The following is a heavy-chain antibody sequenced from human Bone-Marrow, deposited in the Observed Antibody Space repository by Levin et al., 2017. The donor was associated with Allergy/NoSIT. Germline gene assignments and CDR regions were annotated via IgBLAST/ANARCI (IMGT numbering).Heavy chain of an antibody. CDR2: IRGSGSRI. CDR1: GFTFSTYA. Sequence: PGGSLRLSCAASGFTFSTYAMDWVRQAPGKGLEWVSAIRGSGSRIYYAGSVKGRFTVSRDNSRNTLYLQMNNPRGEDTAIYYCGREEGGSGWYTVDYWGRGTLVTVSS. V-gene: IGHV3-23*01. J-gene: IGHJ4*02. D-gene: IGHD6-19*01. CDR3: GREEGGSGWYTVDY.